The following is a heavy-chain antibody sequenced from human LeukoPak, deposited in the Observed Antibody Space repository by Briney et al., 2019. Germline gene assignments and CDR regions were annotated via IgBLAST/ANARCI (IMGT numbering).Heavy chain of an antibody. D-gene: IGHD6-19*01. CDR2: ISYDGSNK. V-gene: IGHV3-30-3*02. CDR3: AKRDTSGWPPVGLGY. J-gene: IGHJ4*02. Sequence: PSGGSLRLSCAASGFTFSSYAMHWVRQAPGKGLEWVAVISYDGSNKYYADSVKGRFTISRDNSKNTLYLQMNSLRAEDTAVYYCAKRDTSGWPPVGLGYWGQGTLVTVSS. CDR1: GFTFSSYA.